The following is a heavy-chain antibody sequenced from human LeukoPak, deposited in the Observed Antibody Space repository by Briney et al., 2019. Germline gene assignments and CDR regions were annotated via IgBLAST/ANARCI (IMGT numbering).Heavy chain of an antibody. CDR2: MYPNSGNT. D-gene: IGHD2-2*01. Sequence: GASVKVSCKASGYTFTSYDINWVRQATGQGLEWMGWMYPNSGNTGYTQKFQGRVTITRNTSISTAYMELSSLRSEDTAVYYCARGRKGIAVVGKYYYYMDVWGKGTTVTVSS. CDR1: GYTFTSYD. J-gene: IGHJ6*03. V-gene: IGHV1-8*01. CDR3: ARGRKGIAVVGKYYYYMDV.